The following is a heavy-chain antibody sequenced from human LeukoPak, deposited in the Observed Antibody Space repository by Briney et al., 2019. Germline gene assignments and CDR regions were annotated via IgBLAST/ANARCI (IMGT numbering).Heavy chain of an antibody. D-gene: IGHD5-18*01. Sequence: GGSLRLSCAASGFTFNSYSMSWVRQAPGKGLEWVSSISTSSSAIYYADSVKGRFTISRDNAKNSLYLQMNSLRAEDTAVYYSARASGDIVETATMGSYWGQGTLVTVSS. CDR2: ISTSSSAI. CDR3: ARASGDIVETATMGSY. V-gene: IGHV3-21*01. J-gene: IGHJ4*02. CDR1: GFTFNSYS.